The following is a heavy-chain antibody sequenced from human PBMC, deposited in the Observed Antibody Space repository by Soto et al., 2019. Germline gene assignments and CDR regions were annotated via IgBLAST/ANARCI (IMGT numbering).Heavy chain of an antibody. CDR2: IIPIFGTA. J-gene: IGHJ5*02. D-gene: IGHD2-15*01. V-gene: IGHV1-69*13. CDR3: ARDLQDCSGGSCYSGWFDP. CDR1: GGTFSSYA. Sequence: GASVKVSCKASGGTFSSYAISWVRQAPGQGLEWMGGIIPIFGTANYAQKFQGRVTITADESTSTAYMELSSLRSEDTAEYYCARDLQDCSGGSCYSGWFDPWGQGTLVTVSS.